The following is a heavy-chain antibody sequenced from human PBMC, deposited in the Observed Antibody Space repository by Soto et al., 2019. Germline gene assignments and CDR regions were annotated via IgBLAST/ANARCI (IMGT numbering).Heavy chain of an antibody. CDR3: AKGSGYYDSSGYYYDY. Sequence: VGSLRLSCAASGFTFSSYAMSWVRQAPGKGLEWVSVISGSGGSTYYADSVKGRFTISRDNSKNTLYLQINSLRAEDTAVYYCAKGSGYYDSSGYYYDYWGQGTLVTVSS. CDR2: ISGSGGST. D-gene: IGHD3-22*01. V-gene: IGHV3-23*01. J-gene: IGHJ4*02. CDR1: GFTFSSYA.